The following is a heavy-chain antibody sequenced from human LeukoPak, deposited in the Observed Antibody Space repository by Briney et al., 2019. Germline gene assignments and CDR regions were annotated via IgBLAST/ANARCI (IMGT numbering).Heavy chain of an antibody. CDR1: GFTFSSYG. CDR2: ISGSGGST. D-gene: IGHD4-17*01. V-gene: IGHV3-23*01. J-gene: IGHJ4*02. Sequence: GRSLRLSCAASGFTFSSYGMHWVRQAPGKGLEWVSAISGSGGSTYYADSVKGRFTISRDNSKNTLYLQMNSLRAEDTAVYYCAKVGPHDYGAIVDYWGQGTLVTVSS. CDR3: AKVGPHDYGAIVDY.